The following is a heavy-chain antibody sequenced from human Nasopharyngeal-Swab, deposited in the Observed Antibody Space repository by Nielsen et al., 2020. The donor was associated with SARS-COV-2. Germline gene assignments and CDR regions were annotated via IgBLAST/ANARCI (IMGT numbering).Heavy chain of an antibody. CDR1: GFTFSSYG. CDR3: AFSTTAIVTPSGC. J-gene: IGHJ4*02. D-gene: IGHD5-18*01. CDR2: ISNDGSDK. V-gene: IGHV3-30*03. Sequence: GFLRLSCAASGFTFSSYGMHWVRQAPGKGLEWEAFISNDGSDKYYADSVKGRFTISRDNSKNTLYLQMNSLRAEDTAVYYCAFSTTAIVTPSGCWGQGTLVTVSS.